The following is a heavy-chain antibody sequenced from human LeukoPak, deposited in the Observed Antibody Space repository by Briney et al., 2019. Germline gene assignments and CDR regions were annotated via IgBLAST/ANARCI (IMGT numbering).Heavy chain of an antibody. CDR2: FGTRSTSI. V-gene: IGHV3-21*04. D-gene: IGHD3-10*01. CDR1: GFTFSGYS. J-gene: IGHJ6*02. Sequence: GGSLRLSCTASGFTFSGYSMNWIRQAPGKGLEWVSSFGTRSTSIYYADSVKGRFTISRDNSKNTLYLQMNSLRAEDTAVYYCAKGSLWFGELLGYYYGMDVWGQGTTVTVSS. CDR3: AKGSLWFGELLGYYYGMDV.